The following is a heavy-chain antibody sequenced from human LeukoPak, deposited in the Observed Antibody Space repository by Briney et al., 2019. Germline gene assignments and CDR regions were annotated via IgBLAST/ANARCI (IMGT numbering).Heavy chain of an antibody. CDR2: IYYSGST. V-gene: IGHV4-59*11. CDR1: GGSISSHY. D-gene: IGHD2-2*01. Sequence: SETLSLTCTVSGGSISSHYWSWIRQPPGKGLEWIGYIYYSGSTNYNPSLKSRVTISVDTSKNQFSLKLSSVTAADTAVYYCARSPVVSAANTDWFDPWGQGTLVTVSS. J-gene: IGHJ5*02. CDR3: ARSPVVSAANTDWFDP.